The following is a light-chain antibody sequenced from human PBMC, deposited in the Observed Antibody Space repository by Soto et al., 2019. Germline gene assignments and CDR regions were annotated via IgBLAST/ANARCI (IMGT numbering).Light chain of an antibody. CDR1: QSVRSS. CDR3: QLRRNWPPAVT. V-gene: IGKV3-11*01. J-gene: IGKJ3*01. CDR2: DAS. Sequence: EIVLTQSPDTLSLSPGERATLSCRASQSVRSSLAWYQQKPGQAPRLLIYDASNRATGIPARFSGSGSGTDFTLTISSLEPEDFAVYYCQLRRNWPPAVTFGPGTKVDIK.